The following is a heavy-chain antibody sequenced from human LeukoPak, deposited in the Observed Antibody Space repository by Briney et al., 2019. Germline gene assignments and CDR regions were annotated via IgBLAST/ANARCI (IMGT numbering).Heavy chain of an antibody. Sequence: ASVKVSYKASGHSFSNYGINWVRQAPGHGLEWMGGISGYNGDTNYAQNFQGRVTMTTDTSTSTAFMELRSLRSDDTAVYYCAGSGTSMVSFYFDYWGQGTLVAVSS. CDR3: AGSGTSMVSFYFDY. D-gene: IGHD5-18*01. CDR2: ISGYNGDT. J-gene: IGHJ4*02. V-gene: IGHV1-18*04. CDR1: GHSFSNYG.